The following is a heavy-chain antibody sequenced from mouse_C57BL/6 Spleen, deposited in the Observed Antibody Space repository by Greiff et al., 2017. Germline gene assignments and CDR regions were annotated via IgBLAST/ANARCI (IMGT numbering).Heavy chain of an antibody. CDR3: ARRNFYFDY. CDR1: GFNLKDYH. D-gene: IGHD2-1*01. J-gene: IGHJ2*01. CDR2: IDPEDGET. Sequence: EVMLVESGAELVKPGASVKLSCTASGFNLKDYHMHWVKQRTGQGLGWVGRIDPEDGETKNAPKFQGKATITADTSSNTAYLQLSSLTSEDTAVYYCARRNFYFDYWGQGTTLTVSS. V-gene: IGHV14-2*01.